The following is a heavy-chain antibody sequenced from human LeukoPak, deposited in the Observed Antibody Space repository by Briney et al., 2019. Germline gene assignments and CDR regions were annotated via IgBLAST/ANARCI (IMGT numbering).Heavy chain of an antibody. CDR1: GFTVSSSN. V-gene: IGHV3-66*01. CDR2: IYSGGAA. D-gene: IGHD6-19*01. Sequence: PGGSLRLSCAASGFTVSSSNMGWVRQAPGKGLEWVSVIYSGGAAYYPDSEKGRFIISRDLSKNTLFLQMNDLRAEETAVYYCAKIAVAYFDYWGQGTLVTVSS. CDR3: AKIAVAYFDY. J-gene: IGHJ4*02.